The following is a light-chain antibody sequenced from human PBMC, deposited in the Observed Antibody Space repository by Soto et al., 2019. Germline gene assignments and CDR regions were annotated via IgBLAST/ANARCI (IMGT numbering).Light chain of an antibody. Sequence: QSALAQPSSVSGSAGQSITISCTGTSTDVGGYNYVSWYQHHSGKAPKLLIYEVTNRPSGISDRFSGSKSVNTASLTISGLQAEDESDYYCGSYSSTDTPFVLGTGTKVTVL. V-gene: IGLV2-14*01. J-gene: IGLJ1*01. CDR1: STDVGGYNY. CDR2: EVT. CDR3: GSYSSTDTPFV.